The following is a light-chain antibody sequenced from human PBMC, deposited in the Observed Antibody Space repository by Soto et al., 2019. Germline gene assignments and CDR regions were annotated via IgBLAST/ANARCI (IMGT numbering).Light chain of an antibody. CDR2: DAS. CDR3: QQYNSYPWT. Sequence: DIQMTQSPSTLSASVGDRVTITCRASQSIGSWLAWYQQKPGKAPNLLIYDASSLESGVPSRFSGSGSGTEFTLTISSLQPDDFATYYCQQYNSYPWTFGQRSKVDI. J-gene: IGKJ1*01. CDR1: QSIGSW. V-gene: IGKV1-5*01.